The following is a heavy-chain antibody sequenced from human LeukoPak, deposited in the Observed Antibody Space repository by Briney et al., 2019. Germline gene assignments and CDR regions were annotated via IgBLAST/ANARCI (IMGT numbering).Heavy chain of an antibody. CDR1: GYTFTSYD. CDR3: ARVYYYDSSGYYNFDY. D-gene: IGHD3-22*01. V-gene: IGHV1-8*03. CDR2: MNANSGNT. J-gene: IGHJ4*02. Sequence: GASVKVSCKASGYTFTSYDINGVRQATGQGLEWMGWMNANSGNTGYAQKFQGRVTITRNTSISTAYMELSSLRSEDTAVYYCARVYYYDSSGYYNFDYWGQGTLVTVSS.